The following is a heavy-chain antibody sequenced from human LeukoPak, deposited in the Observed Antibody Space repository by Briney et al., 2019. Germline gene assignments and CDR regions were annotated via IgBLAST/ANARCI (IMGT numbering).Heavy chain of an antibody. CDR1: GDSFSSYY. CDR2: VNHSGST. Sequence: PSETLSLTCAVYGDSFSSYYWSWIRQPPGKGLEWIGEVNHSGSTYYNPSLKSRVTISVDTSKNQFSLKLSSVTAADTAVYYCARSSERITMIVVVTHPLDYWGQGTLVTVSS. D-gene: IGHD3-22*01. V-gene: IGHV4-34*01. CDR3: ARSSERITMIVVVTHPLDY. J-gene: IGHJ4*02.